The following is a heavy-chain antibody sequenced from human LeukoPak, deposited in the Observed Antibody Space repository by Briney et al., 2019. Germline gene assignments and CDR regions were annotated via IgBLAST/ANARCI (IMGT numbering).Heavy chain of an antibody. CDR2: INPNSGDT. CDR1: GYTFTDYY. D-gene: IGHD3-10*01. J-gene: IGHJ4*02. V-gene: IGHV1-2*02. CDR3: ARVFTMVRGVIGY. Sequence: ASVKVSCKASGYTFTDYYIHWVRQAPGQGLEWMGWINPNSGDTNYAQKFQGRVTMTRDTSISTAYMELSRLRSDDTAVYYCARVFTMVRGVIGYWGQGTLVTVSS.